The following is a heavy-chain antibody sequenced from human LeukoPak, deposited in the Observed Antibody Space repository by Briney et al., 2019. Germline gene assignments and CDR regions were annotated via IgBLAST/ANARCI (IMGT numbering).Heavy chain of an antibody. D-gene: IGHD3-16*02. CDR1: GFTFRSYA. CDR3: AKGPAFGGVIVLFDY. Sequence: GGSMRLSCAASGFTFRSYAMSRVRQAPGKGLEWVSALSGSGGSTYYEDSVKGRFTISRDNSKNTLYLQMNSLRAEDTAVYYCAKGPAFGGVIVLFDYWGQGTLVTVSS. V-gene: IGHV3-23*01. CDR2: LSGSGGST. J-gene: IGHJ4*02.